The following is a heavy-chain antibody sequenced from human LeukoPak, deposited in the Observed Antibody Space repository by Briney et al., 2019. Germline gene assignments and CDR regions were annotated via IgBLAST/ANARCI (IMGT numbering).Heavy chain of an antibody. CDR3: ARVARDAIAAAGTPKAYYSYYMDV. J-gene: IGHJ6*03. D-gene: IGHD6-13*01. CDR1: GFTFSSYW. CDR2: IKQDGSEK. Sequence: SGGSLRLSCAASGFTFSSYWMSWVRQAPGKGLEWVANIKQDGSEKYYVDSVKGRFTISRDKAKNSLYLQMNSLRAEDTAVYYCARVARDAIAAAGTPKAYYSYYMDVWGKGTTVTVSS. V-gene: IGHV3-7*01.